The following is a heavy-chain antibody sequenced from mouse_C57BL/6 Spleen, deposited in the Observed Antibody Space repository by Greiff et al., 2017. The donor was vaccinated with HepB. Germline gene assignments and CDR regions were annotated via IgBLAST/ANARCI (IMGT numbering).Heavy chain of an antibody. Sequence: EVQVVESGGGLVKPGGSLKLSCAASGFTFSSYAMSWVRQTPEKRLEWVATISDGGSYTYYPDNVKGRFTISRDNAKNNLYLQMSHLKSEDTAMYYCARDDYEGYYWGQGTTRTVSS. CDR3: ARDDYEGYY. D-gene: IGHD2-4*01. CDR2: ISDGGSYT. J-gene: IGHJ2*01. V-gene: IGHV5-4*01. CDR1: GFTFSSYA.